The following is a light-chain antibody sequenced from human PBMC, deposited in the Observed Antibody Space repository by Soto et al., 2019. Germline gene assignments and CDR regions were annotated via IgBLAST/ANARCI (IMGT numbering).Light chain of an antibody. CDR2: RDN. CDR1: ISNIATNY. CDR3: AAWDDHVRIDV. V-gene: IGLV1-47*01. J-gene: IGLJ1*01. Sequence: QSVLTQPPSVSGTPGQRVTISCSGGISNIATNYVHWFQQLPGTAPKVLSNRDNQRPSGVPDRFSSSKSGTSASLAISGRRSEDEAEYYCAAWDDHVRIDVFATGT.